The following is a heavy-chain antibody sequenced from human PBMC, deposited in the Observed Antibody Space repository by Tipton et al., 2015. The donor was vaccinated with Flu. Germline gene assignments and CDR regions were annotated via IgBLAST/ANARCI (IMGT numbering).Heavy chain of an antibody. CDR2: IKQDGSVK. Sequence: SLRLSCAASGFSFSNYWMLWVRQAPGKGLEWVANIKQDGSVKYYVDSVKGRFTISRDNAKNSLYLQMNSLRAEDTAVYYCARQLGGGDCYWGQGTLVTVSS. J-gene: IGHJ4*02. CDR1: GFSFSNYW. CDR3: ARQLGGGDCY. V-gene: IGHV3-7*03. D-gene: IGHD2-21*01.